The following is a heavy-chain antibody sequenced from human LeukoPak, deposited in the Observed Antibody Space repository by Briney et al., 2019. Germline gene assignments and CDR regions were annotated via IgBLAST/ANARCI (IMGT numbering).Heavy chain of an antibody. V-gene: IGHV3-21*01. Sequence: GGSLRLSCAASAFTFSRYSMNWVRQAPGKGLEWVSSISGSSSYIYYADSVKGRFTISRDNAKNSLYLQMSSLRAEDTAVYYCARGGVRGVLLPVDYWGQGTLVTVSS. CDR1: AFTFSRYS. CDR2: ISGSSSYI. D-gene: IGHD3-10*01. CDR3: ARGGVRGVLLPVDY. J-gene: IGHJ4*02.